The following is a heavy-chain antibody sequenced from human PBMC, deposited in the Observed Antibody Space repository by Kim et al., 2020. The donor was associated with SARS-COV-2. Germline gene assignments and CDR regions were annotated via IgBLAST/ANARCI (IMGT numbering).Heavy chain of an antibody. CDR3: ATGRVVVEGYYFDY. V-gene: IGHV4-39*01. CDR2: IYYSGST. CDR1: GGSISSSSYY. Sequence: SETLSLTCTVSGGSISSSSYYWGWIRQPPGKGLEWIGSIYYSGSTYYNPSLKSRVTISVDTSKNQFSLKLSSVTAADTAVYYCATGRVVVEGYYFDYWGQGTLVTVSS. J-gene: IGHJ4*02. D-gene: IGHD3-22*01.